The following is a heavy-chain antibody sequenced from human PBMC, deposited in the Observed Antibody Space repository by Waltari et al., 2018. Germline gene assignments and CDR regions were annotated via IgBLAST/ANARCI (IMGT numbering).Heavy chain of an antibody. CDR2: IIPIFGTA. Sequence: QVQLVQSGAEVKKPGSSVKVSCKASGGTFSSYAISWVRQAPGQGLEWMGGIIPIFGTANYAQKFQGRVTITADKSTSTAYMELSSLRSEDTAVYYCAKGGFDGYPNVNPFDPWGQGTLVTVSS. CDR3: AKGGFDGYPNVNPFDP. V-gene: IGHV1-69*14. D-gene: IGHD5-12*01. CDR1: GGTFSSYA. J-gene: IGHJ5*02.